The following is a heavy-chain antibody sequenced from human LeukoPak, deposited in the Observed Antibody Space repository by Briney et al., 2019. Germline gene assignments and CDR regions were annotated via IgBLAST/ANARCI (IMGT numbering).Heavy chain of an antibody. D-gene: IGHD3-22*01. V-gene: IGHV1-8*01. Sequence: ASVKVSCKASGYTFTNSDINWVRQATGQGLEWMGWMNPNSGDSGNIQKFQGRVTMTRDTSINTAYMELSSLRSEDTAVYYCARTDSSGYYRPLVVWGQGTLVTVSS. CDR2: MNPNSGDS. J-gene: IGHJ4*02. CDR3: ARTDSSGYYRPLVV. CDR1: GYTFTNSD.